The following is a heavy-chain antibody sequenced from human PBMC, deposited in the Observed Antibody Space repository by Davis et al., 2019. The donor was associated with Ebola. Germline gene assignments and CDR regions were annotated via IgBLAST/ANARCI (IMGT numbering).Heavy chain of an antibody. CDR2: TSHNERER. V-gene: IGHV3-30*04. J-gene: IGHJ4*02. CDR1: GFTFSNHA. Sequence: PGGSLRPSCAASGFTFSNHAMHWVRQAPGKGLEWVAVTSHNERERFYGESVQGRFTISRDHSENVLYLQMDSLRTDDTAISFCARALHDGDLDYWGQGTPVTVSS. D-gene: IGHD1-1*01. CDR3: ARALHDGDLDY.